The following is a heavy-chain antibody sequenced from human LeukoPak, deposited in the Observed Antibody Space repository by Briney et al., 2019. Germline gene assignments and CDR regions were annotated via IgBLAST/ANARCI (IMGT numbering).Heavy chain of an antibody. V-gene: IGHV4-34*01. CDR3: ARGRAYYDSSGYYSDFDY. CDR2: INHSGST. J-gene: IGHJ4*02. CDR1: GGSFSGYY. D-gene: IGHD3-22*01. Sequence: SETLSLTCAVYGGSFSGYYWGWIRQPPGKGLEWIGEINHSGSTNYNPSLKSRVTISVDTSKNQFSLKLSSVTAADTAVYYCARGRAYYDSSGYYSDFDYWGQGTLVTVSS.